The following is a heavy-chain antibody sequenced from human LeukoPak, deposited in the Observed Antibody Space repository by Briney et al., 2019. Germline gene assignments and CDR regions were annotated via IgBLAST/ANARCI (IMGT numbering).Heavy chain of an antibody. CDR3: ARSGYSYGYEPDY. CDR2: IIPILGIA. CDR1: GGTFSSYA. J-gene: IGHJ4*02. Sequence: EASVKLSCKASGGTFSSYAISWVRQAPGQGLEWMRRIIPILGIANYAQKFQGRVTITADKSTSTAYMELRSLRSEDTPVYYCARSGYSYGYEPDYWGQGTLVTVSS. D-gene: IGHD5-18*01. V-gene: IGHV1-69*04.